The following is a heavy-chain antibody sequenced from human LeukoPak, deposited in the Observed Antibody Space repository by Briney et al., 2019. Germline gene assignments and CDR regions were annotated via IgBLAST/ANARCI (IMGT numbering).Heavy chain of an antibody. CDR1: GYTFTGYY. Sequence: ASVKVSCKASGYTFTGYYMHWVRQAPGQGLEWMGWINPNSGGTNYAQKFQGRVTMTRDTSISTAYMELSRLRSDDTAVYYCARGDIVVVPAAAMNWFDPWGQGTLVTVSS. V-gene: IGHV1-2*02. CDR2: INPNSGGT. J-gene: IGHJ5*02. CDR3: ARGDIVVVPAAAMNWFDP. D-gene: IGHD2-2*01.